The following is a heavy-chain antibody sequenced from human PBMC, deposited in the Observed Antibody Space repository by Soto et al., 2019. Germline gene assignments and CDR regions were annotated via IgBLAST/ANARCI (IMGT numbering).Heavy chain of an antibody. Sequence: QVQLVESGGGVVQPGRSLRLSCAASGFTFRSYAMHWVRQAPGKGLEWVAVISNDGSNKHYADSVKGRFTISRDNSKNTLYLQMNSLRAEDTAVYNCARDLGYYDRSGYLYWGQVTLVTVSS. CDR3: ARDLGYYDRSGYLY. CDR2: ISNDGSNK. CDR1: GFTFRSYA. J-gene: IGHJ4*02. V-gene: IGHV3-30-3*01. D-gene: IGHD3-22*01.